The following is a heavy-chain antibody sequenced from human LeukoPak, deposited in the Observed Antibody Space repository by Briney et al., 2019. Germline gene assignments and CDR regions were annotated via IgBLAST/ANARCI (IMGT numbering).Heavy chain of an antibody. CDR1: GFTFSSYS. Sequence: GGSLRLSCAASGFTFSSYSMNWVRQAPGKGLEWDSFISSSSSTIYYADSVKGRFTISRDNAKNSLYLQMNSLRAEDTAVYYCARDRGGSYSATDYWGQGTLVTVSS. CDR3: ARDRGGSYSATDY. D-gene: IGHD1-26*01. CDR2: ISSSSSTI. J-gene: IGHJ4*02. V-gene: IGHV3-48*04.